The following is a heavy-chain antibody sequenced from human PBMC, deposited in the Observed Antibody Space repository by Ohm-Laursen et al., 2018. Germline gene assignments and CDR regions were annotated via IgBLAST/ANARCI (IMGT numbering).Heavy chain of an antibody. CDR1: GFTFSSYG. V-gene: IGHV3-33*01. CDR3: ARDLYYYDSSGYYYYYYYGMDV. J-gene: IGHJ6*02. Sequence: SLRLSCTASGFTFSSYGMHWVRQAPGKGLEWVAVIWYDGSNKYYADSVKGRFTISRDNSKNTLYLQMNSLRAEDTAVYYCARDLYYYDSSGYYYYYYYGMDVWGQGTTVTVPS. D-gene: IGHD3-22*01. CDR2: IWYDGSNK.